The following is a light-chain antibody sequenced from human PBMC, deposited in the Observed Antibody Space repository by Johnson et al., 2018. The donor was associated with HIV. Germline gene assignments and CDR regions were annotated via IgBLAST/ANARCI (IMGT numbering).Light chain of an antibody. CDR1: SSNIGNNY. CDR3: GTWDSSLSAFYV. V-gene: IGLV1-51*02. J-gene: IGLJ1*01. Sequence: QSVLTQPPSVSAAPGQKVTISCSGSSSNIGNNYVSWYRQLPGTAPQLLIYENNKRPSGIPDRFSGSKSATSATLGITGLQTGDEADYYCGTWDSSLSAFYVFGTGTKFTVL. CDR2: ENN.